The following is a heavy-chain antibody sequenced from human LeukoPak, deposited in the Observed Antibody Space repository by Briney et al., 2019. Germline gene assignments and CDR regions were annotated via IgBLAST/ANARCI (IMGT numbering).Heavy chain of an antibody. CDR2: INPNSGGT. Sequence: ASVKVSCKASGYTFTSYYIHWARQAPGQGLEWMGWINPNSGGTNYAQKFQGRVTMTRDTSISTAYMELSRLRSDDTAVYYCARDKDTAMPDYDYWGQGTLVTVSS. D-gene: IGHD5-18*01. CDR3: ARDKDTAMPDYDY. CDR1: GYTFTSYY. J-gene: IGHJ4*02. V-gene: IGHV1-2*02.